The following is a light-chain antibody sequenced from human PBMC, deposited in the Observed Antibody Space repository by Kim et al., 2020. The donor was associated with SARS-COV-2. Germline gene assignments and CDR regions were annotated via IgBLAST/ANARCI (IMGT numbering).Light chain of an antibody. CDR1: SGHSSYA. V-gene: IGLV4-69*01. Sequence: ASVKLTCTLSSGHSSYAIAWLQQQPEKGARYLMKLNNDGSHTKGDGIPDRFSGSSSGAERYLTISSLQSEDEADYYCQTWGTGIRVFGGGTKLTVL. J-gene: IGLJ3*02. CDR3: QTWGTGIRV. CDR2: LNNDGSH.